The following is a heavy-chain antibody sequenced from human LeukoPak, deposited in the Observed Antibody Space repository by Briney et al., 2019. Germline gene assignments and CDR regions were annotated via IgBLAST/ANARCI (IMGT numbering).Heavy chain of an antibody. V-gene: IGHV4-38-2*02. CDR1: TYSISSAYY. CDR3: ARLYGNFQNYYDY. J-gene: IGHJ4*02. CDR2: IYHSGST. D-gene: IGHD1-7*01. Sequence: PSETLSLTCSVSTYSISSAYYWGWIRQPPGKGLQWIGSIYHSGSTFYNPSLKSRVTISVDTSKNQFSLKLRSVTAADTAMFYCARLYGNFQNYYDYWGQGTLVAVSS.